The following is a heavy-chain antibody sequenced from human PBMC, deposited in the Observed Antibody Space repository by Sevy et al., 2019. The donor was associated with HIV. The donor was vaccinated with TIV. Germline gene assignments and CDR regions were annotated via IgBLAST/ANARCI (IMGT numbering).Heavy chain of an antibody. CDR3: ARERIQHSFYYGMDV. CDR1: GYTFTSYG. D-gene: IGHD5-18*01. V-gene: IGHV1-18*01. J-gene: IGHJ6*02. Sequence: ASVKVSCKTSGYTFTSYGISWVRQAPGQGLEWMGWISAYNGNTNYAQKLQGRVTMTTDTSTSTAYMELRSLRSDDTAVYYCARERIQHSFYYGMDVWGQGTTVTVSS. CDR2: ISAYNGNT.